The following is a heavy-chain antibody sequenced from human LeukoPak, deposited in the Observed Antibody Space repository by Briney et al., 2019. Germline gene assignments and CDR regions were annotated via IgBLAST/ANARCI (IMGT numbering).Heavy chain of an antibody. D-gene: IGHD1-20*01. J-gene: IGHJ4*02. CDR2: IYYSGST. CDR1: GGSISFYY. V-gene: IGHV4-59*06. Sequence: SETLSLTCTVSGGSISFYYWNWIRQPPGKGLEWIGYIYYSGSTYYNPSHKSRVTISVDTSKNQFSLKLSSVTAADTAVYYCARSGIGPHGFDYWGQGTLVTVSS. CDR3: ARSGIGPHGFDY.